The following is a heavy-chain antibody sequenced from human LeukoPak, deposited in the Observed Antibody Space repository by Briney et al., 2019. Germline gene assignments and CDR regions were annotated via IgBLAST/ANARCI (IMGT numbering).Heavy chain of an antibody. D-gene: IGHD4-17*01. V-gene: IGHV3-30*03. CDR2: ISYDGSNK. J-gene: IGHJ4*02. CDR1: GFTFSSYG. Sequence: GRSLRLSCAASGFTFSSYGMHWVRQAPGKGLEWVAVISYDGSNKYYADSVKGRFTISRDNSKNTLYLQMNSLRAEDTAAYYCARGGPKYGNHPIDNWGQGTLVTVSS. CDR3: ARGGPKYGNHPIDN.